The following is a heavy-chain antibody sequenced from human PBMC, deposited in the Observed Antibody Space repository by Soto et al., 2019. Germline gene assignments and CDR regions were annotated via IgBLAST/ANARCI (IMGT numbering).Heavy chain of an antibody. CDR1: GGTFSSYA. J-gene: IGHJ6*02. CDR3: AGKNPPSVAGTGYYYYGMDV. Sequence: SVKVSCKASGGTFSSYAISWVRQATGQGLEWMGGIIPIFGTANYAQKFQGRVTITADESTSTAYMELSSLRSEDTAVYYCAGKNPPSVAGTGYYYYGMDVWGQGTTVTVSS. CDR2: IIPIFGTA. D-gene: IGHD6-19*01. V-gene: IGHV1-69*13.